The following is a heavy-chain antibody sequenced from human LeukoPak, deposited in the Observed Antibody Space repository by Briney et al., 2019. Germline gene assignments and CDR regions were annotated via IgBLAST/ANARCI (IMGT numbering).Heavy chain of an antibody. CDR2: INHSGST. D-gene: IGHD3-22*01. Sequence: PSETQSLTCAVYGGSFSGYYWSWLRQPPGKGLEWIGEINHSGSTNYNPSLKSRVTISVDTSKNQFSLKLSSVTAADTAVYYCARGVIVVVPYYFDYWGQGTLVTVSS. J-gene: IGHJ4*02. CDR1: GGSFSGYY. V-gene: IGHV4-34*01. CDR3: ARGVIVVVPYYFDY.